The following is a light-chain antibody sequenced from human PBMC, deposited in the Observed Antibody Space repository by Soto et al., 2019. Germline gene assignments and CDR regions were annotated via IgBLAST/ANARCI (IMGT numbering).Light chain of an antibody. CDR3: QEYGCSRWT. CDR1: QSVSSTY. V-gene: IGKV3-20*01. Sequence: EIVLTQSPGTLSLSPGERATLSCRASQSVSSTYLAWYQQKPGQAPRLLIYGASNRATGIPDRCSGSGSGISFTLTVSRREPDDFGVHYGQEYGCSRWTFGQG. J-gene: IGKJ1*01. CDR2: GAS.